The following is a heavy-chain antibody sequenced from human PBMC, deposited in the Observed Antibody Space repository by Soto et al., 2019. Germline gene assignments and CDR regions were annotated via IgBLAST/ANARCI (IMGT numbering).Heavy chain of an antibody. D-gene: IGHD3-22*01. J-gene: IGHJ5*02. CDR2: INHSGST. Sequence: SETLSLTCAVYGGSFSGYYWSWIRQPPGKGLEWIGEINHSGSTNYNPSLKGRVTISVDTSKNQFSLKLSSVTAADTAVYYCARTYDSSGYYYGAPCWFDPWGQGTLVTVSS. CDR3: ARTYDSSGYYYGAPCWFDP. CDR1: GGSFSGYY. V-gene: IGHV4-34*01.